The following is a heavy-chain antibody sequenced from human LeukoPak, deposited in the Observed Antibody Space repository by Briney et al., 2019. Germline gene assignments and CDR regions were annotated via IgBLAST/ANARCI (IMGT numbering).Heavy chain of an antibody. CDR1: GGSISSYY. V-gene: IGHV4-59*08. CDR2: IYYSGST. J-gene: IGHJ4*02. CDR3: ASSAVAGTAAPDY. D-gene: IGHD6-19*01. Sequence: PSETLSLTCTVSGGSISSYYWSWIRQPPGKGLEWIGYIYYSGSTNYNPSLKSRVTISVDTSKNQFSLKLSSVTAADTAVYYCASSAVAGTAAPDYWGQGTLVTVSS.